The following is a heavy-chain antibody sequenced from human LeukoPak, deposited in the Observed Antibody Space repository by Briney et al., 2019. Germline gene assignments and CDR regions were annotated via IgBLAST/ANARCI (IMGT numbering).Heavy chain of an antibody. CDR2: IWYDGSNK. Sequence: GRSLRLSCAASGFTFSSYGMHWVRQAPGKGLEGVAVIWYDGSNKYYTDSVKGRFTISRDNSKNTLYLQMNSLRAEDTAVYYCAKDLSPYYYDSSGYYIPHDAFDIWGRGTMVTVSS. J-gene: IGHJ3*02. CDR3: AKDLSPYYYDSSGYYIPHDAFDI. CDR1: GFTFSSYG. D-gene: IGHD3-22*01. V-gene: IGHV3-33*06.